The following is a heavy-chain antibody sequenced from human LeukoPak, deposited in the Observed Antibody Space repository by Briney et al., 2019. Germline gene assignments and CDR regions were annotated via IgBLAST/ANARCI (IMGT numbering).Heavy chain of an antibody. CDR3: ARGEELRPFDY. Sequence: SEPLSLTCTVSGRSISSYYWSRIRQPPGRGLEWIGYIYTSGSTNYNPSLKSRVTISEDTSKNQFSLKLSSVTAADTAVYYCARGEELRPFDYWGQGTLVTVSS. V-gene: IGHV4-4*09. D-gene: IGHD1-7*01. CDR1: GRSISSYY. J-gene: IGHJ4*02. CDR2: IYTSGST.